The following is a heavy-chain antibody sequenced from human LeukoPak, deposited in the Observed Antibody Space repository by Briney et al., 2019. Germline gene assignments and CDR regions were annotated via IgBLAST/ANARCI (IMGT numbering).Heavy chain of an antibody. Sequence: GGSLRLSCAASGFTFSSYWVHWVRQAPGKGLVWVSRINTDGSRTNYADSVKGRFTISRDNAENTMYLQMNSLRAEDTAVYYCARVMSGSYDWFDPWGQGTLVTVSS. CDR2: INTDGSRT. CDR1: GFTFSSYW. D-gene: IGHD1-26*01. CDR3: ARVMSGSYDWFDP. V-gene: IGHV3-74*01. J-gene: IGHJ5*02.